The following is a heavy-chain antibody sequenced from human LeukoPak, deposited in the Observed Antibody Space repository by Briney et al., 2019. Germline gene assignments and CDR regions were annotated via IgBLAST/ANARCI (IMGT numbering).Heavy chain of an antibody. V-gene: IGHV4-59*01. D-gene: IGHD1-26*01. J-gene: IGHJ4*02. CDR3: ARAAYSGSYHSDY. Sequence: NTSETLSLTCTVSGGSISSYYWNWIRQPPGKGLEWIGYIYYSGSTNYNPSLKSRVTISVDTSKNQFSLKLSSVTAADTAVYYCARAAYSGSYHSDYWGQGTLVTVSS. CDR2: IYYSGST. CDR1: GGSISSYY.